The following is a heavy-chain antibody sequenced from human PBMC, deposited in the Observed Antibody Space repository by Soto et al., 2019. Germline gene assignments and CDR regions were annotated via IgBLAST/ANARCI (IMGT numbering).Heavy chain of an antibody. D-gene: IGHD6-13*01. V-gene: IGHV1-3*01. CDR3: ARDRLYSSSWYYFDY. CDR2: INAGNGNT. J-gene: IGHJ4*02. Sequence: SVKVSCKASGYTFTSYAMHWVRQAPGQRLERMGWINAGNGNTRYSQKLQDRVSITTDTSASTAYMELSSLRTEDTAVYYCARDRLYSSSWYYFDYWGQGTLVTVSS. CDR1: GYTFTSYA.